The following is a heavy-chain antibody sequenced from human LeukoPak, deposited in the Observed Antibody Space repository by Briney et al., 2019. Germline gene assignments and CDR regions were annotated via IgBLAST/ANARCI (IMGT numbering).Heavy chain of an antibody. CDR3: GRGNQFSK. J-gene: IGHJ4*02. Sequence: GGSLRLSCAASGFTFSDAWMSWVRQAPGKGLEWVGRIKRKTDGGTTDYAAPVKGRFTISGDDSKNTVFLQMSSLKIEDTAVYYWGRGNQFSKGGQGPLVTVP. CDR1: GFTFSDAW. CDR2: IKRKTDGGTT. V-gene: IGHV3-15*01. D-gene: IGHD1-14*01.